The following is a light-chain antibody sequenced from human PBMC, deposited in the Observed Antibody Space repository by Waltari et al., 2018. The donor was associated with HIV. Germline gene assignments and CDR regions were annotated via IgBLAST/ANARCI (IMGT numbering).Light chain of an antibody. V-gene: IGLV2-8*01. J-gene: IGLJ3*02. CDR1: SSDVGGSKY. Sequence: QSALTQPPSASGSPGQSVTISCTGTSSDVGGSKYVSWYQQHPGKAPKLMIYEVNKRPSGVPDRRSGAKSANTASLTVSGLQADDEADYYCNSYAGSNNWVFGGGTKLTVL. CDR2: EVN. CDR3: NSYAGSNNWV.